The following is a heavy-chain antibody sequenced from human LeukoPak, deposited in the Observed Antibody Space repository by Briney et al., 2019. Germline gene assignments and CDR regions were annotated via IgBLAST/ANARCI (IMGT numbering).Heavy chain of an antibody. D-gene: IGHD6-13*01. CDR3: ARDRGYSSSWSTRYYYYGMDV. J-gene: IGHJ6*02. CDR1: GFTFSSYG. Sequence: PGGSLRLSCAASGFTFSSYGMHWVRQAPGKGLEWVAVISYDGSNKYYADSVKGRFTISRDNSKNTLYLQMNSLRAEDTAVYYCARDRGYSSSWSTRYYYYGMDVWGQGATVTVSS. CDR2: ISYDGSNK. V-gene: IGHV3-30*03.